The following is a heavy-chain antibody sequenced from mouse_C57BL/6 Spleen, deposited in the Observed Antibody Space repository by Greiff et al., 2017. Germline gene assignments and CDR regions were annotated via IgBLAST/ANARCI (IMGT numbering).Heavy chain of an antibody. Sequence: VQLQQSGAELVRPGASVKLSCTASGFNIKDYYMHWVKQRPEQGLEWIGRIDPEDGDTEYAPKFQGKATMTADTSSNTAYLQLSSLTSEDTAVYYCTCNYEEYYFDYWGQGTTLTVSS. CDR1: GFNIKDYY. D-gene: IGHD2-1*01. CDR3: TCNYEEYYFDY. J-gene: IGHJ2*01. V-gene: IGHV14-1*01. CDR2: IDPEDGDT.